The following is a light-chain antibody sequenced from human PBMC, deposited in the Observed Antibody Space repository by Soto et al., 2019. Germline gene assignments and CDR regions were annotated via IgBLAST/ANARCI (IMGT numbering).Light chain of an antibody. CDR3: QQYSTSQT. CDR2: ASS. V-gene: IGKV3-20*01. CDR1: QSVTSY. J-gene: IGKJ1*01. Sequence: EIVLTQSPGTLSLSPGERATLSCRASQSVTSYLAWYQQKPGQAPRLLIYASSTRATGIPDRFSGGGSGTDFTLTISRLEPEDFAVYYCQQYSTSQTFGQGTMLEF.